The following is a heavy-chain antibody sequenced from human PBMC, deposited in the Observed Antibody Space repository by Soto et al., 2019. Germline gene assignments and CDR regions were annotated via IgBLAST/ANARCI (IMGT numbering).Heavy chain of an antibody. V-gene: IGHV4-31*03. D-gene: IGHD3-22*01. CDR1: GGSISSGGYY. Sequence: QVQLQESGPGLVKPSQTLSLTCTVSGGSISSGGYYWSWIRQHPGKGLEWIGYIYYSGSTYYNPSLKRRVTISVDTSKNQFSLKLGSVTAADTAVYYCARDRVSKNYVSSGYYSDAFDIWGQGTMVTVSS. CDR2: IYYSGST. CDR3: ARDRVSKNYVSSGYYSDAFDI. J-gene: IGHJ3*02.